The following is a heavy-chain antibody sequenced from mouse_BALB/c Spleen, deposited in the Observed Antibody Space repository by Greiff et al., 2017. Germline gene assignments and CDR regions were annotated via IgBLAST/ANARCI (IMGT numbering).Heavy chain of an antibody. CDR2: IYPGDGDT. V-gene: IGHV1-80*01. J-gene: IGHJ3*01. CDR1: GYAFSSYW. CDR3: ARGLTNYGSSYFAY. D-gene: IGHD1-1*01. Sequence: QVQLKESGAELVRPGSSVKISCKASGYAFSSYWMNWVKQRPGQGLEWIGQIYPGDGDTNYNGKFKGKATLTADKSSSTAYMQLSSLTSEDSAVYFCARGLTNYGSSYFAYWGQGTLVTVSA.